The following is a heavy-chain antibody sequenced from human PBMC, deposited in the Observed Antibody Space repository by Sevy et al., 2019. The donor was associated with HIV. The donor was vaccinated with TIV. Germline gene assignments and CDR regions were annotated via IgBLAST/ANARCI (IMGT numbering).Heavy chain of an antibody. D-gene: IGHD6-6*01. CDR3: VRQLGPGDY. CDR2: ISSNGGST. CDR1: GFTFSSYA. J-gene: IGHJ4*02. V-gene: IGHV3-64D*06. Sequence: GGSLRLSCSASGFTFSSYAMHWVRQAPGKGLEHVSAISSNGGSTYYADSVKGRFTISRDNSKNTLYLQMSSLRAEDTAVYYCVRQLGPGDYWGQGTLVTVSS.